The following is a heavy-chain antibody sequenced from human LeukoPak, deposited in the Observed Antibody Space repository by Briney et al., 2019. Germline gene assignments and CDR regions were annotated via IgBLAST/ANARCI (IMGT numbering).Heavy chain of an antibody. Sequence: GGSLRLSCVASGFSFGTYAMSWVRQAPGKGLEWVSAISGSGGSTYYADSVKGRFTISRDNSKNTLYLQMNSLRAEDTAVYYCAKENHGIVGATTLIDYWGQGTLVTVSS. CDR2: ISGSGGST. V-gene: IGHV3-23*01. J-gene: IGHJ4*02. CDR1: GFSFGTYA. D-gene: IGHD1-26*01. CDR3: AKENHGIVGATTLIDY.